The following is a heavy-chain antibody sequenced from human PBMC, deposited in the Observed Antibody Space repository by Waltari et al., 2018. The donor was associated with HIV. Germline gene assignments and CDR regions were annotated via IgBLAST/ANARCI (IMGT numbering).Heavy chain of an antibody. V-gene: IGHV3-30-3*01. Sequence: QVQLVGSGGGVVEPGKSLRLPCAASGFTFSNYAMNWVRQAPGKGLEWVAVISYDGSNKYYADSVKGRFTISRDNSKNTLYLQMNSLRAEDTAVYYCARVRAIMLDYFDYWGQGTLVTVSS. CDR1: GFTFSNYA. CDR2: ISYDGSNK. J-gene: IGHJ4*02. D-gene: IGHD2-8*01. CDR3: ARVRAIMLDYFDY.